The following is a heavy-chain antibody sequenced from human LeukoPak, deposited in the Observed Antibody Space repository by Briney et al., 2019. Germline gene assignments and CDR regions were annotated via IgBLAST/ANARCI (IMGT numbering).Heavy chain of an antibody. V-gene: IGHV4-34*01. Sequence: SETLSLTCAVYGGSFSGYYWSWIRQPPGKGLEWIGEINHSGSTNYNPSLKSRVTISVDTSKNQFSLKLSSVPAADTAVYYCASTLAYYYGSGSYYGMDVWGKGTTVTVSS. CDR3: ASTLAYYYGSGSYYGMDV. J-gene: IGHJ6*04. D-gene: IGHD3-10*01. CDR2: INHSGST. CDR1: GGSFSGYY.